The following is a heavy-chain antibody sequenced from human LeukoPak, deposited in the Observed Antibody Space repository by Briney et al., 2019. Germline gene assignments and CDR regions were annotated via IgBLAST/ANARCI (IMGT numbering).Heavy chain of an antibody. D-gene: IGHD3-9*01. V-gene: IGHV3-30*18. CDR2: ISYDGSNK. Sequence: GRSLRLSCAASGFTFSSYGMHWVRQAPGKGLEWVAVISYDGSNKYYADSVKGRFAISRDNSKNTLYLQMNSLRAEDTAVYYCAKSLLRYFDWLVYGMDVWGQGTTVTVSS. J-gene: IGHJ6*02. CDR3: AKSLLRYFDWLVYGMDV. CDR1: GFTFSSYG.